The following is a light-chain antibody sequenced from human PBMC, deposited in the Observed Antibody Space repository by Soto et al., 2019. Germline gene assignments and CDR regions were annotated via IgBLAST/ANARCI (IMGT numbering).Light chain of an antibody. Sequence: EIVLTQSPGTLSLSPGERATLSCRASRSVSSSYLAWYQQKPGQAPRLLIYGASGRATGIPDRFSGSGSGTDFTLTITRLEPEDFAVYYCQQYGSPVWTFGQGTKVEIK. CDR3: QQYGSPVWT. J-gene: IGKJ1*01. V-gene: IGKV3-20*01. CDR1: RSVSSSY. CDR2: GAS.